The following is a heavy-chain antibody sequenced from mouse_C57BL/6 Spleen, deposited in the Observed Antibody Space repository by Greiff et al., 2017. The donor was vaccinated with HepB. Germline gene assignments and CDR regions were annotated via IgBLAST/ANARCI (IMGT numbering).Heavy chain of an antibody. CDR2: IYPGSGST. Sequence: QVQLQQPGAELVKPGASVKMSCKASGYTFTSYWITWVKQRPGQGLEWIGDIYPGSGSTNYNEKFKSKATLTVDTSSSTAYMQLSSLTSEDSAVYYCARQGDYDGAMDYWGQGTSVTVSS. V-gene: IGHV1-55*01. CDR3: ARQGDYDGAMDY. J-gene: IGHJ4*01. D-gene: IGHD2-4*01. CDR1: GYTFTSYW.